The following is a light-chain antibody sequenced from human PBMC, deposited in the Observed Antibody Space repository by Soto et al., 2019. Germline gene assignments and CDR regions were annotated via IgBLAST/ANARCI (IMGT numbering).Light chain of an antibody. Sequence: DVVMTQSPLSLPVTLGQPASISCRSSLSLVYSDGNTYLSWFQQRTGQSPRRLIYQISNRDSGVLDRFSGSGSGTDFTLNISWVVAEDVGVYYCMQGTHWPYTFGQGTKLEI. CDR2: QIS. J-gene: IGKJ2*01. V-gene: IGKV2-30*01. CDR3: MQGTHWPYT. CDR1: LSLVYSDGNTY.